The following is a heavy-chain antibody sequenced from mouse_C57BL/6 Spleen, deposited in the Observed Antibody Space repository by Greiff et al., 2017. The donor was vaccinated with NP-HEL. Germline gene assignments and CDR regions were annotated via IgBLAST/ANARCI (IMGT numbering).Heavy chain of an antibody. V-gene: IGHV3-6*01. D-gene: IGHD1-1*01. CDR2: ISYDGSN. J-gene: IGHJ1*03. CDR3: ASLYYYGSSYWYFDV. Sequence: ESGPGLVKPSQSLSLTCSVTGYSITSGYYWNWIRQFPGNKLEWMGYISYDGSNNYNPSLKNRISITRDTSKNQFFLKLNSVTTEDTATYYCASLYYYGSSYWYFDVWGTGTTVTVSS. CDR1: GYSITSGYY.